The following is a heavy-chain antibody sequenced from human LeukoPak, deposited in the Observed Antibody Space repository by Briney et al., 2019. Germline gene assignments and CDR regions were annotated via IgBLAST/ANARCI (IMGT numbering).Heavy chain of an antibody. CDR1: GFTFSSYS. CDR2: ISSSSSYI. J-gene: IGHJ3*02. CDR3: ARDKFNAFDI. V-gene: IGHV3-21*01. Sequence: GGSLRLSCAASGFTFSSYSMNWVRQAPGKGLEWVASISSSSSYIYYADSVKGRFTISRDNAKNSLYLQMNSLRAEDTAVYYCARDKFNAFDIWGQGTMVTVSS.